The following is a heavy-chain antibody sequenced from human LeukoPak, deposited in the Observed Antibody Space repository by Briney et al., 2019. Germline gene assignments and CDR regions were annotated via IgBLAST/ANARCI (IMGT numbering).Heavy chain of an antibody. Sequence: ASVKVSCKISGYTLNYISLHWVRQPPGKGLAGMGGVDDDDGKRVYAQRFQGRVTMTEDTSTNTAYLEMSRVRSEDTAVYFCAAVSGDYTLLEGWGQGALVTV. V-gene: IGHV1-24*01. CDR2: VDDDDGKR. CDR3: AAVSGDYTLLEG. J-gene: IGHJ4*02. D-gene: IGHD4-11*01. CDR1: GYTLNYIS.